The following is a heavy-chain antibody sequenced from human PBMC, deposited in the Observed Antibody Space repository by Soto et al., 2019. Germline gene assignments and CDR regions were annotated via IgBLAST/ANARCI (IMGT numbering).Heavy chain of an antibody. Sequence: GASVKVCCKASGYTFTSYGISWVRQAPGQGLEWMGWITTYNGDTNYAQNLQGRVTMTTDTSTSTVYMELRSLRSDDTAVYYCARKSIIDAFDYWGQGTLVTVSS. J-gene: IGHJ4*02. CDR1: GYTFTSYG. CDR3: ARKSIIDAFDY. V-gene: IGHV1-18*01. CDR2: ITTYNGDT.